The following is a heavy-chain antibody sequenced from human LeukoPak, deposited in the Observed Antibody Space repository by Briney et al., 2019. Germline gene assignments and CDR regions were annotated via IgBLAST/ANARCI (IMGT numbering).Heavy chain of an antibody. V-gene: IGHV3-21*04. Sequence: GGSLRLPCAASGFTFSSYSMNWVRQAPGKGLEWVSSISSSSSYIYYADSVKGRFTISRDNAKNSLYLQMNSLRAEDTAVYYCATHGSAHYYMDVWGKGTTVTISS. D-gene: IGHD2-2*03. CDR3: ATHGSAHYYMDV. CDR1: GFTFSSYS. CDR2: ISSSSSYI. J-gene: IGHJ6*03.